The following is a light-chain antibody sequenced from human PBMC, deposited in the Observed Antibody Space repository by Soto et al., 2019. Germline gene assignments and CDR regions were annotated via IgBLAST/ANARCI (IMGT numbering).Light chain of an antibody. Sequence: EIVLTQSPATLSLSPGERATLSCRASQSVSSYLAWFQQKPGQAPRLLIYGASTKATGIPARFSGSGSGTDFNLTISSLEPEDFAVYYCQQRSNWPRTFGQGTKVEI. V-gene: IGKV3-11*01. CDR2: GAS. CDR3: QQRSNWPRT. CDR1: QSVSSY. J-gene: IGKJ2*01.